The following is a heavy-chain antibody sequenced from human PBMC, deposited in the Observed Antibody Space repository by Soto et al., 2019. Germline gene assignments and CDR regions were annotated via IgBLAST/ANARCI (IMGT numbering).Heavy chain of an antibody. Sequence: QLQLQESGPGLVKPSETLSLTCTVSGGSISSSSYYWGWIRQPPGKGLEWIGSIYYSGSTYYNPSLKSRVTISVDTSKNQFSLKLSSVTAADTAVYYCVRHKDRGVRIDYWGQGTLVTVSS. D-gene: IGHD3-10*01. CDR3: VRHKDRGVRIDY. V-gene: IGHV4-39*01. CDR1: GGSISSSSYY. CDR2: IYYSGST. J-gene: IGHJ4*02.